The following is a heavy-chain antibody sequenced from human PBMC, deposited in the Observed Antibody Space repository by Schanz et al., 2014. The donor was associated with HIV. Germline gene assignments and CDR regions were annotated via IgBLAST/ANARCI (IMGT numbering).Heavy chain of an antibody. J-gene: IGHJ6*02. CDR3: AREWVYYYYYGMDV. CDR1: GFTFTSYS. D-gene: IGHD6-13*01. V-gene: IGHV3-48*02. Sequence: EVQLVESGRGLVQPGGSLRLSCAASGFTFTSYSMNWVRQAPGKGLEWVSYISSSSSTIYYADSVKGRFTISRDNAKNSLYLQMKSLRDEDTAVYYCAREWVYYYYYGMDVWGQGTLVTVSS. CDR2: ISSSSSTI.